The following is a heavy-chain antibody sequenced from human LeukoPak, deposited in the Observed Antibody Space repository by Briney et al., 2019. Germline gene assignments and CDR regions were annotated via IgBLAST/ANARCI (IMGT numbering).Heavy chain of an antibody. V-gene: IGHV4-59*06. CDR2: IYYSGST. Sequence: SETLSLTCTVSGGSISSYYWSWIRQPAGKGLEWIGYIYYSGSTYYNPSLKSRVTISVDTSKNQFSLKLSSVTAADTAVYYCARAGGAKYCSSTSCYAPHYGMDVWGQGTTVTVSS. D-gene: IGHD2-2*01. CDR3: ARAGGAKYCSSTSCYAPHYGMDV. CDR1: GGSISSYY. J-gene: IGHJ6*02.